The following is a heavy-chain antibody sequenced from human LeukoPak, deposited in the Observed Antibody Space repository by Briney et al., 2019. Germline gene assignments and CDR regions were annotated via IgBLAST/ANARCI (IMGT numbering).Heavy chain of an antibody. V-gene: IGHV4-39*07. Sequence: SETLSLTCTVSGVSISTIGYYWGWIRQPPGKGLEWIGSIYYSGITYYNPSLKSRVTISIDTSNNQFSLTLSSVTAADTAFYYCARDPKSAVAADWFDPWGQGTLVTVSS. CDR1: GVSISTIGYY. CDR2: IYYSGIT. CDR3: ARDPKSAVAADWFDP. D-gene: IGHD6-19*01. J-gene: IGHJ5*01.